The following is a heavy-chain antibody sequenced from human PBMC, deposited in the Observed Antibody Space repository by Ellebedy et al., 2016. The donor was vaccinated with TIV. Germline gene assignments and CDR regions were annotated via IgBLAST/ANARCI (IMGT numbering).Heavy chain of an antibody. Sequence: GGSLRLSCEVSGFTFSNYWMIWVRQAPGKGLEWVANIKQDGSEKYYVDSVKGRFTISRDNAKNSLYLQMNSLRAEDTAVYYCARLHSHYCISSSCYFDYWGQGTLVTVSS. J-gene: IGHJ4*02. CDR3: ARLHSHYCISSSCYFDY. CDR1: GFTFSNYW. D-gene: IGHD2-2*01. CDR2: IKQDGSEK. V-gene: IGHV3-7*01.